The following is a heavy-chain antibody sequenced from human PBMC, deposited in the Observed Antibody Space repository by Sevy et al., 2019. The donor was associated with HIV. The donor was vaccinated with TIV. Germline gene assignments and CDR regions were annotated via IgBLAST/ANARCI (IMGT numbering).Heavy chain of an antibody. V-gene: IGHV3-21*01. Sequence: GGSLRLSCAASVFTFSSYSMNWVRQAPGKGLEWVSSISSSSSYIYYADSVKGRFTISRDNAKNSLYLQMNSLRAEDTAVYYCARDQPTPYYDFWSGYGSYYYYGMDVWGQGTTVTVSS. CDR1: VFTFSSYS. CDR2: ISSSSSYI. D-gene: IGHD3-3*01. CDR3: ARDQPTPYYDFWSGYGSYYYYGMDV. J-gene: IGHJ6*02.